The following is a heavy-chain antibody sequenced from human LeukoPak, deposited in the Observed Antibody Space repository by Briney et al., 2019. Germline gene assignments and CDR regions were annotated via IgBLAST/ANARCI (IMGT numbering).Heavy chain of an antibody. CDR2: ISGSGGST. J-gene: IGHJ4*02. V-gene: IGHV3-23*01. CDR3: AKDRTMIVAY. Sequence: GGSLRLSCAASGFTFSNYAMHWVRQAPGKGLEWVSAISGSGGSTYYADSVKGRFTISRDNSKNTLYLQMNSLRAEDTAVYYCAKDRTMIVAYWGQGTLVTVSS. CDR1: GFTFSNYA. D-gene: IGHD3-22*01.